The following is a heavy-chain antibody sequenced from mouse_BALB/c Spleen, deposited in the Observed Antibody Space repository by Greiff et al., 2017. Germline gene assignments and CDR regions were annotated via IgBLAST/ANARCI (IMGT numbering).Heavy chain of an antibody. D-gene: IGHD1-3*01. V-gene: IGHV5-4*02. J-gene: IGHJ4*01. CDR3: ARDKESMDY. CDR1: GFTFSDYY. CDR2: ISDGGSYT. Sequence: EVKLMESGGGLVKPGGSPKLSCAASGFTFSDYYMYWVRQTPEKRLEWVATISDGGSYTYYPDSVKGRFTISRDNAKNNLYLQMSSLKSEDTAMYYCARDKESMDYWGQGTSVTVSS.